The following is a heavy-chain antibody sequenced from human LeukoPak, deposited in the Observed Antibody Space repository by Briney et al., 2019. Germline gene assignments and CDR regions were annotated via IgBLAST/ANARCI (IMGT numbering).Heavy chain of an antibody. Sequence: GGSLQISCQGSGYRFTSYWLGWVRPLPGKGLEWMGIIYPGDSDTRYSPSFQGQVTISADKSISTAYLQWSSLKASDTAMYYCARGDYGDYDHYCDYGGQGTLVTVST. CDR3: ARGDYGDYDHYCDY. CDR1: GYRFTSYW. D-gene: IGHD4-17*01. J-gene: IGHJ4*02. CDR2: IYPGDSDT. V-gene: IGHV5-51*01.